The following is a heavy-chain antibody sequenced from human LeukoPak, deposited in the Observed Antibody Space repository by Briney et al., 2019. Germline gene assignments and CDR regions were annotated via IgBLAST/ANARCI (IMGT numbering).Heavy chain of an antibody. J-gene: IGHJ4*02. Sequence: GGSLRLSCAASGFTFSSYGMHWVRQAPGEGLEWVAVIWYDGSNKYYADSVKGRFTISRDNSKNTLYLQMNSLRAEDTAVYYCASGWFGELFAHSDYWGQGTLVTVSS. D-gene: IGHD3-10*01. CDR3: ASGWFGELFAHSDY. CDR1: GFTFSSYG. V-gene: IGHV3-33*01. CDR2: IWYDGSNK.